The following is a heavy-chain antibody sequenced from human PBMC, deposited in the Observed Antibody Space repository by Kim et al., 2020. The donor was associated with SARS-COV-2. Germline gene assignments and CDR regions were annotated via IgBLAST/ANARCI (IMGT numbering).Heavy chain of an antibody. CDR3: ARDWGVVAATPYNYYGMDV. D-gene: IGHD2-15*01. CDR1: GFTVSSNY. V-gene: IGHV3-53*04. J-gene: IGHJ6*02. CDR2: IYSGGST. Sequence: GGSLRLSCAASGFTVSSNYMSWVRQAPGKGLEWVSVIYSGGSTYYADSVKGRFTISRHNSKNTLYLQMNSLRAEDTAVYYCARDWGVVAATPYNYYGMDVWGQGTTVTVSS.